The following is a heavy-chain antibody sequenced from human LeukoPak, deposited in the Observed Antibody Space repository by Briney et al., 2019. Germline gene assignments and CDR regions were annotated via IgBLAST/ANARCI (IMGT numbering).Heavy chain of an antibody. CDR3: TRESLTGPNAFDI. V-gene: IGHV1-2*02. Sequence: ASVKVSCKASGYTFTDYYLHWVRQAPGKGLEWMGWINPNSGGTNYAQKFQGRVTMTRDTSISTAYMELSRLRSDDTAVYYCTRESLTGPNAFDIWGQGTMVTVSS. J-gene: IGHJ3*02. CDR2: INPNSGGT. CDR1: GYTFTDYY. D-gene: IGHD3-9*01.